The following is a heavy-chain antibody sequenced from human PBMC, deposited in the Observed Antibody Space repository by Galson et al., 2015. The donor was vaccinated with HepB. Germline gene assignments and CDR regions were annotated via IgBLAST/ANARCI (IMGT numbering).Heavy chain of an antibody. CDR3: ARIAGDYVQRDYYYYGMDV. Sequence: PALVKPTQTLTLTCTFSGFSLSTSGMCVSWIRQPPGKALEWLARIDWDDDKYYSTSLKTRLTISKDTSKNQVVLTMTNMDPVDTATYYCARIAGDYVQRDYYYYGMDVWGQGTTVTVSS. V-gene: IGHV2-70*11. D-gene: IGHD4-17*01. CDR1: GFSLSTSGMC. CDR2: IDWDDDK. J-gene: IGHJ6*02.